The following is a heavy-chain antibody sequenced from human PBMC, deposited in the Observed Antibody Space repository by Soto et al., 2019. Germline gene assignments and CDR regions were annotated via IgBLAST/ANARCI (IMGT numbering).Heavy chain of an antibody. CDR3: ARGLGYCSSTSCYGNYYYYYYMDV. J-gene: IGHJ6*03. CDR2: IYYSGST. V-gene: IGHV4-59*01. D-gene: IGHD2-2*01. Sequence: PSETLSLTCTVSGGSISSYYWSWIRQPPGKGLEWIGFIYYSGSTNYNPSLKSRVTISVDTSKNQFSLKLSSVTAADMAVYYCARGLGYCSSTSCYGNYYYYYYMDVWGKGTTVTVS. CDR1: GGSISSYY.